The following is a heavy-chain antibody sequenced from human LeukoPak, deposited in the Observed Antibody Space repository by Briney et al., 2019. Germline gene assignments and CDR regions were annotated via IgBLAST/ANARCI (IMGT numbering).Heavy chain of an antibody. CDR3: ARSYYYDSSGHYYFDY. CDR2: IYPGDSDT. CDR1: GYSFTSYW. J-gene: IGHJ4*02. V-gene: IGHV5-51*01. Sequence: GESLKISCKGSGYSFTSYWIGWVRQMPGKGLEWMGIIYPGDSDTRYSPSFQGQVTISADKSISTAYLQWSSLKASDTAMYYCARSYYYDSSGHYYFDYWGQGTLVTVSS. D-gene: IGHD3-22*01.